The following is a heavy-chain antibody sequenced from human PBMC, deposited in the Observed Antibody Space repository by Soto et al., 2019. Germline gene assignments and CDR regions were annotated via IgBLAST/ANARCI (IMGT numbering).Heavy chain of an antibody. D-gene: IGHD4-17*01. Sequence: QVQLQQWGAGLLKPSETLSLTCAVYGRSFSGYYWSWIRQPPGKGLEWIGEINHSGSTNYNPSLKSRVTIPVDTSQTQFSLNLSSVTAADTAVYYCARAYGGNSGVFDYWGQGTLVTVSS. J-gene: IGHJ4*02. CDR3: ARAYGGNSGVFDY. V-gene: IGHV4-34*01. CDR1: GRSFSGYY. CDR2: INHSGST.